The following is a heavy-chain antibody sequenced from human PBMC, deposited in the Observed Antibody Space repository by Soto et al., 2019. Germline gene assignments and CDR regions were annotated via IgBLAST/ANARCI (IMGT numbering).Heavy chain of an antibody. CDR2: INSDGSST. Sequence: EVQLVESGGGLVQPGGSLRLSCEASGFTFSTFWMHWVRQAPGKGLVWVSRINSDGSSTNYADSVKGRVTISRDNAKNMLYQQMNSLRAEDTAVYYCARDFEYWGQGTLVTVSS. CDR3: ARDFEY. CDR1: GFTFSTFW. J-gene: IGHJ4*02. V-gene: IGHV3-74*01.